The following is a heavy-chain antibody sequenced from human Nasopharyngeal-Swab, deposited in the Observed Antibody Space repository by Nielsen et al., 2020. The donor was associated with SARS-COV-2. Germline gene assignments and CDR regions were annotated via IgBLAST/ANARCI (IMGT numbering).Heavy chain of an antibody. D-gene: IGHD5-12*01. CDR2: IYPRDSDT. Sequence: KVSCKGSGYSFPSYWIAWVRQLPGKGLEWMGIIYPRDSDTRYSPSFQGQVTISADKSISTAYLQWSSLKASDTAMYYCVRPEGVATSFKYYFQYGMDVWGQGTMVTVPS. J-gene: IGHJ6*02. CDR1: GYSFPSYW. CDR3: VRPEGVATSFKYYFQYGMDV. V-gene: IGHV5-51*01.